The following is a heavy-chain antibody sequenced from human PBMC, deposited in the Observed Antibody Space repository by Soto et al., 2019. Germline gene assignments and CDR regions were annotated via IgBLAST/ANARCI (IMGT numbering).Heavy chain of an antibody. V-gene: IGHV1-8*01. CDR3: ARGKSLEN. CDR1: GYTFTSYD. D-gene: IGHD1-1*01. CDR2: MNPHSGNT. J-gene: IGHJ4*02. Sequence: QVQLVQSGAEVKKPGASVKVSCKASGYTFTSYDINWVRPATGQGLEWVGWMNPHSGNTGYAQKFQGIVTMTRDTSITTAYMELSSLRSDDTAVYYCARGKSLENWGQGTLVTVSS.